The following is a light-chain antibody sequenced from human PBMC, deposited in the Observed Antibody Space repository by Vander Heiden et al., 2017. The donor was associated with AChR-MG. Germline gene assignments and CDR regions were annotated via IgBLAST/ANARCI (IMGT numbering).Light chain of an antibody. CDR1: QSISSY. V-gene: IGKV1-39*01. CDR2: AAS. Sequence: DIQMTQSPSSLSASVGDRVTITCRASQSISSYLNWYQQKPGKAPKLLIYAASRLQSGVPSRFSGSGSGTDFTLSISSLQPEDFATYYCQEGDSTSYTFARGTKLEIK. CDR3: QEGDSTSYT. J-gene: IGKJ2*01.